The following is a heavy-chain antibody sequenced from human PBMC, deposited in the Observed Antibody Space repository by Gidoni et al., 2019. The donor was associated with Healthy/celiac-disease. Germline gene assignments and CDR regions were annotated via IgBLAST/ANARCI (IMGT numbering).Heavy chain of an antibody. J-gene: IGHJ4*02. D-gene: IGHD3-22*01. Sequence: QVQLVESGGGLVKPGGSLRLSCAASVFTFSYSYMSWIRQAPGKGLEWVSYISSSGSTIYYADSVKGRFTISRDNAKNSLYLQMNSLRAEDTAVYYCAREYYYDSSGYSMGVDYWGQGTLVTVSS. CDR1: VFTFSYSY. V-gene: IGHV3-11*01. CDR2: ISSSGSTI. CDR3: AREYYYDSSGYSMGVDY.